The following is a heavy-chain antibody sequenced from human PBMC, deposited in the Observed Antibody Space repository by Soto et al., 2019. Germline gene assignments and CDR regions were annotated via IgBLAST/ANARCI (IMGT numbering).Heavy chain of an antibody. CDR2: IYHSGST. CDR3: ARAGYSGYDYVDYFDY. D-gene: IGHD5-12*01. Sequence: SETLSLTCAVSGGSISSGGYSWSWIRQPPGKGLEWIGYIYHSGSTYYNPSLKSRVTISVDRSKNQFSLKLSSVTAADTAVYYCARAGYSGYDYVDYFDYWGQGTLVTVSS. CDR1: GGSISSGGYS. V-gene: IGHV4-30-2*01. J-gene: IGHJ4*02.